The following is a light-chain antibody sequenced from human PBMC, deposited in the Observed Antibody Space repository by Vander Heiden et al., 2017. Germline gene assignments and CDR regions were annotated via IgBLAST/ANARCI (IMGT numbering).Light chain of an antibody. Sequence: QSALTQPPSASGSPGQPVTISCTGTSSDVGGYNYVSWYQQHPGKAPKLMIYEVSKRPSGVPDRFSGSKSGNTASLTVSGLQAEDEADYYCSSYAGSNILFGGGTKLTVL. CDR1: SSDVGGYNY. CDR2: EVS. CDR3: SSYAGSNIL. J-gene: IGLJ2*01. V-gene: IGLV2-8*01.